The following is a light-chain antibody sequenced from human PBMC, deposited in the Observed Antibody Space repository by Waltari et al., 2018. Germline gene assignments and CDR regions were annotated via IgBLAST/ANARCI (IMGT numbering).Light chain of an antibody. CDR2: HAS. CDR1: QSISKY. V-gene: IGKV3-20*01. J-gene: IGKJ1*01. CDR3: QHYESLPVT. Sequence: SCRASQSISKYLAWYQQKPSQAPRLLIYHASSRAAGIPDRFSGSGSGTDFSLSISRLGPEDFAVYYCQHYESLPVTFGQGTKVEIK.